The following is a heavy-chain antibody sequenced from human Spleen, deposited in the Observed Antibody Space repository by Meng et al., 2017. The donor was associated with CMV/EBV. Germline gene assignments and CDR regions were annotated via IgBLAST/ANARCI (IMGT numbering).Heavy chain of an antibody. CDR3: ARGAYGDYGVDWYFDL. Sequence: SGSTFTSYDINWVRQATGQGLEWMGWMNPNSGNTGYAQKFQGRVTITRNTSISTAYMELSSLRSEDTAVYYCARGAYGDYGVDWYFDLWGRGTLVTVSS. CDR2: MNPNSGNT. J-gene: IGHJ2*01. CDR1: GSTFTSYD. V-gene: IGHV1-8*03. D-gene: IGHD4-17*01.